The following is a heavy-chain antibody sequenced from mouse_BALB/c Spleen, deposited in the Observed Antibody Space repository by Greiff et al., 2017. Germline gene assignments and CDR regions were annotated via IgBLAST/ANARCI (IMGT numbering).Heavy chain of an antibody. CDR1: GFSLSTSGMG. CDR2: IWWDDDK. J-gene: IGHJ3*01. Sequence: QVTLKESGPGILQPSQTLSLTCSFSGFSLSTSGMGVGWIRQPSGKGLEWLAHIWWDDDKYYNTALKSGLTISKDTSKNQVFLKIASVDTADTATYYCARYYDGYLYWGQGTLVTVSA. CDR3: ARYYDGYLY. V-gene: IGHV8-8*01. D-gene: IGHD2-3*01.